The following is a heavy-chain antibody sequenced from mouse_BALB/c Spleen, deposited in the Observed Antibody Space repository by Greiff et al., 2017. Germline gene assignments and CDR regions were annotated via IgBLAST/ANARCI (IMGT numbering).Heavy chain of an antibody. CDR2: IWTGGGT. J-gene: IGHJ4*01. D-gene: IGHD1-1*01. V-gene: IGHV2-9-2*01. Sequence: LVESGPGLVAPSQSLSITCTVSGFSLTSYDISWIRQPPGKGLEWLGVIWTGGGTNYNSAFMSRLSISKDNSKSQVFLKMNSLQTDDTAIYYCVRDYYGSTYYYAMDYWGQGTSVTVSS. CDR1: GFSLTSYD. CDR3: VRDYYGSTYYYAMDY.